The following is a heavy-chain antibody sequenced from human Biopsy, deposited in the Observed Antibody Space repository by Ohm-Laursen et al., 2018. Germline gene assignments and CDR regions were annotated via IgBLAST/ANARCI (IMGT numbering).Heavy chain of an antibody. CDR1: GFTFSGYG. CDR3: ARDRYYGSENYFSHYNMDV. CDR2: IWYDGTDK. D-gene: IGHD3-10*01. J-gene: IGHJ6*03. V-gene: IGHV3-33*01. Sequence: SLRLSCTASGFTFSGYGMHWVRQAPGKGLEWVAVIWYDGTDKFYADSVKGRFTISRDNSKNTLYLHMNSLRAADTAVYYCARDRYYGSENYFSHYNMDVWGQGTTVTVS.